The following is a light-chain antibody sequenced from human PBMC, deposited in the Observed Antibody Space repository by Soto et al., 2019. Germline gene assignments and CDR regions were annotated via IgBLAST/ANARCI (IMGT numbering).Light chain of an antibody. V-gene: IGKV3-15*01. Sequence: EIVMTQSPATLSVSPGERATLSCRASQSVSSSLAWYQQKPGQAPRLLIYGTSTRATGIPARFSGSGSGTEFTLTISSLQSEDFAVYYCQQSGRPFGQGTKVDIK. CDR2: GTS. CDR1: QSVSSS. J-gene: IGKJ1*01. CDR3: QQSGRP.